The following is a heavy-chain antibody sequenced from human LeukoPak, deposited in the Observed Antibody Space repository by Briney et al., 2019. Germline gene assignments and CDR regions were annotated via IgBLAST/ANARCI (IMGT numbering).Heavy chain of an antibody. Sequence: ASVKVSCKASGYTFTSYVISWVRQAPGQGLEWMGWISAYNGNTNYAQKLQGRVTMTTDTSTSTAYMELRSLRSDDTAVYYCARDGLVITPGYFQHWGQGTLVTVSS. V-gene: IGHV1-18*01. CDR2: ISAYNGNT. J-gene: IGHJ1*01. CDR1: GYTFTSYV. CDR3: ARDGLVITPGYFQH. D-gene: IGHD3-22*01.